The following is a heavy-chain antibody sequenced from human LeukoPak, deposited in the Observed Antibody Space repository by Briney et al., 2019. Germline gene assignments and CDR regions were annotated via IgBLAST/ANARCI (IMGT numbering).Heavy chain of an antibody. D-gene: IGHD2-2*01. CDR2: IYSGGST. J-gene: IGHJ6*02. CDR1: GITVSSNY. V-gene: IGHV3-53*01. CDR3: ARELPYCSSTSCYVMDV. Sequence: GGSLRLSCAAAGITVSSNYMSLVRQAPGKGLEWVSVIYSGGSTYYADSVKGRFTISRDNSKNTLYLQMNSLRAEDTAVYYCARELPYCSSTSCYVMDVWGQGTTVTVSS.